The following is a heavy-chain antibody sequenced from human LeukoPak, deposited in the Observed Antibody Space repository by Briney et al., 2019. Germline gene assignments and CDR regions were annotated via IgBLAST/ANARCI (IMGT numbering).Heavy chain of an antibody. V-gene: IGHV3-30*18. Sequence: PGGSLRLSCAASGFTFSSYGMDWVRQAPGKGLEWVAVISYDGSTKNYADSVKGRFTISRDNSKNTLYLQMNSLRVEDTAVYYCAKVALEWELPYYFDYWGQGTLVTVSS. D-gene: IGHD1-26*01. CDR1: GFTFSSYG. J-gene: IGHJ4*02. CDR3: AKVALEWELPYYFDY. CDR2: ISYDGSTK.